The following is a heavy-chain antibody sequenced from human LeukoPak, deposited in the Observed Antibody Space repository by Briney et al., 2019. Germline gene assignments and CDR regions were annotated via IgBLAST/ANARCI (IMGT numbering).Heavy chain of an antibody. J-gene: IGHJ5*02. D-gene: IGHD1-26*01. Sequence: PGGSLRLSCVASGFTFKTYEKKWARQAPGKGLEGVSYISGSDPTVYYADSVRGRFTISRDNAKNSLYLQMNSLRAEDTAVYYCARDKIGYYRWFDPWGQGTLVTVSS. CDR2: ISGSDPTV. CDR1: GFTFKTYE. V-gene: IGHV3-48*03. CDR3: ARDKIGYYRWFDP.